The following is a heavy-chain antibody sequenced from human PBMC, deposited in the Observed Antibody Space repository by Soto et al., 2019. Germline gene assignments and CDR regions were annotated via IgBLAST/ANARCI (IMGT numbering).Heavy chain of an antibody. Sequence: QMQLVQSGPEVKKPGTSVKVSCKASGFTFTSSAVQWVRQARGQRLEWIGWIVVGSGNTNYAQKFRERVTITRDMSTSTAYMELSSLRSEDTAVYYCAAGYCSGGSCYPFDYWGQGTLVTVSS. J-gene: IGHJ4*02. V-gene: IGHV1-58*01. CDR1: GFTFTSSA. CDR2: IVVGSGNT. D-gene: IGHD2-15*01. CDR3: AAGYCSGGSCYPFDY.